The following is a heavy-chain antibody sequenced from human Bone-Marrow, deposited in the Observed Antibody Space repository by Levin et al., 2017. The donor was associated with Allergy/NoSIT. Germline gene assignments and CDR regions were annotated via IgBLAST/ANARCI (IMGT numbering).Heavy chain of an antibody. D-gene: IGHD6-13*01. CDR1: GFTFRSYA. J-gene: IGHJ5*02. CDR3: AKSFNSSSWPTYFDP. Sequence: GGSLRLSCAASGFTFRSYAMNWVRQAPGKGLEWVSTISDSGGRTYYPDSVKGRFTISRDNSKNTVFLQMNRLRADDTATYFCAKSFNSSSWPTYFDPWGQGALVTVSS. CDR2: ISDSGGRT. V-gene: IGHV3-23*01.